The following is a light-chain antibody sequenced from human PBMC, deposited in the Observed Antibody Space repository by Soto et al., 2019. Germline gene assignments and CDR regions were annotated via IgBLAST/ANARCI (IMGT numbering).Light chain of an antibody. CDR2: AAS. V-gene: IGKV1-27*01. J-gene: IGKJ1*01. CDR1: QGINTY. Sequence: IRMTQSPSSLSASIGDRVTITCRASQGINTYLAWYQQKPGRAPQLLIYAASALHSGVPSRFSGSGSGTDFTLTIASLQPEDVATYYCQKYNSAPRTFGQGTKVEIK. CDR3: QKYNSAPRT.